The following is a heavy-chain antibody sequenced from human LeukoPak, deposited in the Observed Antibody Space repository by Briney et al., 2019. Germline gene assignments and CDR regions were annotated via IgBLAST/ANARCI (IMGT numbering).Heavy chain of an antibody. J-gene: IGHJ5*02. V-gene: IGHV3-74*01. CDR1: GFTFSSYW. CDR2: INSDGSST. D-gene: IGHD3-22*01. Sequence: GGSLRLSCAASGFTFSSYWMHWVRQAPGKGLVWVSRINSDGSSTSYADSVKGRFTISRDNAKNTLYLQMNSLRAEDTAVYYCAREYYYDSSGYYYRWFDPWGQGTLVTVSS. CDR3: AREYYYDSSGYYYRWFDP.